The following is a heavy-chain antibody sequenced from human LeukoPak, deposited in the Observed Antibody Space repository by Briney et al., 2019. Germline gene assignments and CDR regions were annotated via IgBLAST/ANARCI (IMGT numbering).Heavy chain of an antibody. CDR2: ISWNSGSI. Sequence: PGGSLRLSCAASGFTVSSNEMSWVRQAPGKGLEWVSGISWNSGSIGYADSVKGRFTISRDNAKNSLYLQMNSLRAEDTALYYCAKDIRGKRWLPDAFDIWGQGTMVTVSS. V-gene: IGHV3-9*01. CDR3: AKDIRGKRWLPDAFDI. J-gene: IGHJ3*02. CDR1: GFTVSSNE. D-gene: IGHD5-24*01.